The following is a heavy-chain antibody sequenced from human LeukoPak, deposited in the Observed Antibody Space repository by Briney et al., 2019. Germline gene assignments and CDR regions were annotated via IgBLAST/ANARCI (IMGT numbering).Heavy chain of an antibody. CDR1: GFTFSSYS. V-gene: IGHV3-48*01. Sequence: GGSLRLSCAASGFTFSSYSMNWVRQAPGKGLEWVSYISESSTSIYYADSVKGRFTISRDNAKNSLYLQMNSLRAEDTAVYYCARRLDYWGQGTLVTVSS. J-gene: IGHJ4*02. CDR2: ISESSTSI. CDR3: ARRLDY.